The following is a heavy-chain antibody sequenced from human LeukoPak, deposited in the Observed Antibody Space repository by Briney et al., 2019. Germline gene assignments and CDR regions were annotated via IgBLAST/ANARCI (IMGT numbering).Heavy chain of an antibody. Sequence: GPSVKVSCKASGGTFSSYAISWVRQAPGQGLEWMGGIIPIFGTANYAQKFQGRVTITADKSTSNAYMELSRLRSEDTAVYYCARDIEGSGGYYSGGSCFYGMDVWGKGTTVTVSS. CDR3: ARDIEGSGGYYSGGSCFYGMDV. V-gene: IGHV1-69*06. D-gene: IGHD2-15*01. CDR2: IIPIFGTA. CDR1: GGTFSSYA. J-gene: IGHJ6*04.